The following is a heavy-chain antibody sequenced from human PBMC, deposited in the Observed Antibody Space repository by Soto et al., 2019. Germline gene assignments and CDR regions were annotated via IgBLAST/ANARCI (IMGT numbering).Heavy chain of an antibody. CDR1: GGSSSSTTYY. V-gene: IGHV4-39*01. CDR3: AGQRYESRSYFYDY. J-gene: IGHJ4*02. Sequence: QLLLQESGPGLVKPSETLSLTCTVSGGSSSSTTYYWGWIRQSPGKGLEWIGNIYSGGKTYYNPSLRSRVTISVDTSKSQLSLQLISVTAADAAVYYCAGQRYESRSYFYDYWGQGTLVTVSS. D-gene: IGHD3-10*01. CDR2: IYSGGKT.